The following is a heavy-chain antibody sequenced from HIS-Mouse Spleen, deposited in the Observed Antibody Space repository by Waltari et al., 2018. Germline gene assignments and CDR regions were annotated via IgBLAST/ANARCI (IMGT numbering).Heavy chain of an antibody. Sequence: QLQLQESGPGLVKPSETLSLTCTVSGGSISSSSYYWGWIRQPPGKGLEWIGSIYYSGSTYYNPSLKSRVTISVDTSKNQFSLKLSSVTAADTAVYYCARGKRGYSGYEPDYWGQGTLVTVSS. J-gene: IGHJ4*02. D-gene: IGHD5-12*01. CDR2: IYYSGST. CDR3: ARGKRGYSGYEPDY. CDR1: GGSISSSSYY. V-gene: IGHV4-39*07.